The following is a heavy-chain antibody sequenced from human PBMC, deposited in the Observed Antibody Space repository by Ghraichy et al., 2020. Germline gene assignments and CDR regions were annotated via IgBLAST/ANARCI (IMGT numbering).Heavy chain of an antibody. CDR1: GGSISSYY. D-gene: IGHD6-13*01. CDR2: IYYSGNT. CDR3: ARGLYGSNWYAVDF. V-gene: IGHV4-59*01. Sequence: ESLNISCTVSGGSISSYYWSSIRQPPGMGLEWIGYIYYSGNTNYNPSLKSRVAISRDTSKTQFSLRLTSVTAADTAVYYCARGLYGSNWYAVDFWGQGTLVTVSS. J-gene: IGHJ4*02.